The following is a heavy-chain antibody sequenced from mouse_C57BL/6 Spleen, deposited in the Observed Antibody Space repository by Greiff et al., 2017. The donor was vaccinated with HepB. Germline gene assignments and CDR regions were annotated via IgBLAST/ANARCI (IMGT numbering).Heavy chain of an antibody. CDR3: VQEGGSTPFAY. Sequence: EVMLVESEGGLVQPGSSMKLSCTASGFTFSDYYMAWVRQVPEKGLEWVANINYDGSSTYYLDSLKSRFIISRDNAKNILYLQMSSLKSEDTATYYCVQEGGSTPFAYWGQGTLVTVSA. D-gene: IGHD1-1*01. J-gene: IGHJ3*01. V-gene: IGHV5-16*01. CDR2: INYDGSST. CDR1: GFTFSDYY.